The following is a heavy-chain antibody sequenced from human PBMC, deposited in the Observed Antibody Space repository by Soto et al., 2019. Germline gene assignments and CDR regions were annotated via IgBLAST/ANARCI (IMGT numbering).Heavy chain of an antibody. CDR3: ARGRKEYSSSWYVD. CDR1: GGSISSGDYY. Sequence: QVQLQESGPGLVKPSQTLSLTCTVSGGSISSGDYYWSWIRQPPGKGLEWIGEVDHSGSTNYNPSLKSRVTISVDTSKNQFSLKLSSETAADTAVYYCARGRKEYSSSWYVDWGQGTLVTVSS. V-gene: IGHV4-30-4*01. D-gene: IGHD6-13*01. CDR2: VDHSGST. J-gene: IGHJ4*02.